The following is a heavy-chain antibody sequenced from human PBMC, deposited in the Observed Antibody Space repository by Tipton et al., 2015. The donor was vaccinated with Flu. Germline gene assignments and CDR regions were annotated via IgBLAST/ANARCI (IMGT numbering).Heavy chain of an antibody. CDR1: GGSISSSSYF. Sequence: TLSLTCTVSGGSISSSSYFWGWIRQPPGKGLEWIGSIFHSGTTYYNPSLKSRVTISVDTSKNQFSLKMSSVTAADTAVCYCARAPGRPCSANACPNWFDPCGQGTLVTGSS. V-gene: IGHV4-39*07. CDR3: ARAPGRPCSANACPNWFDP. D-gene: IGHD2-15*01. CDR2: IFHSGTT. J-gene: IGHJ5*02.